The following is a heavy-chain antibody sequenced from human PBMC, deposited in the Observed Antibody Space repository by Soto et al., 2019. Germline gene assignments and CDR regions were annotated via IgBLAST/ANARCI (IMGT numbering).Heavy chain of an antibody. CDR3: ASVGNWNDGLGS. J-gene: IGHJ5*02. CDR2: IYYSGKT. D-gene: IGHD1-1*01. CDR1: GGSISSYY. Sequence: SETLSLTCTVSGGSISSYYWSWIRQPPGKGLEWIGYIYYSGKTYYNPSLKSRVTISVDTSKNQFSLKLTSVTAADTAVYYCASVGNWNDGLGSWGQGALVTGSS. V-gene: IGHV4-59*01.